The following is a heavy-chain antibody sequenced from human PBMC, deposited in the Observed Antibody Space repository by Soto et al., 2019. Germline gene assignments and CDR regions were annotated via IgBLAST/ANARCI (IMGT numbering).Heavy chain of an antibody. V-gene: IGHV3-64D*06. J-gene: IGHJ6*02. Sequence: PGGSLRLSCSASGFTFSSYAMHWVRQAPGKGLEYVSAISSNGGSTYYADSVKGRFTISRDNSKNTLYLQMSSLRAEDTAVYYCVKELSSSLLYGMDVWGQGPQGTVSS. CDR2: ISSNGGST. CDR3: VKELSSSLLYGMDV. D-gene: IGHD2-15*01. CDR1: GFTFSSYA.